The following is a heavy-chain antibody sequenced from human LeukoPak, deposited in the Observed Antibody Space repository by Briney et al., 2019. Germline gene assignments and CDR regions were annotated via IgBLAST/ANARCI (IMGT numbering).Heavy chain of an antibody. CDR3: ARVTGYVIEDNFDY. V-gene: IGHV4-59*01. CDR1: GGSMSSYY. CDR2: IYYSGST. Sequence: SETLSLTCTVSGGSMSSYYWSWIRQPAGKGLEWIGYIYYSGSTNYSPSLKSRVTISVDTSKNQFSLKLRSVTAADTAVYYCARVTGYVIEDNFDYWGQGTLVTVSS. J-gene: IGHJ4*02. D-gene: IGHD2-15*01.